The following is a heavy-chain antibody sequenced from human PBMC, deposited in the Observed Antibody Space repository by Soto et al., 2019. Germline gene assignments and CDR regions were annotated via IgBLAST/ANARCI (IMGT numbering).Heavy chain of an antibody. CDR1: GGTFSSYA. V-gene: IGHV1-69*06. J-gene: IGHJ3*02. Sequence: GASVKVSCKASGGTFSSYAISWVRQAPGQGLEWMGGIIPIFGTANYAQKFQGRVTITADKSTNTAYMKLSSLRSEDTAVYYCARDKSGAFDIWGQGTMVTVSS. CDR3: ARDKSGAFDI. CDR2: IIPIFGTA. D-gene: IGHD3-10*01.